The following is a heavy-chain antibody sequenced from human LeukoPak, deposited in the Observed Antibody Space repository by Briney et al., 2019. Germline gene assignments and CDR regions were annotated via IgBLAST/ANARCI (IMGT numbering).Heavy chain of an antibody. Sequence: ASVKVSCKASGYTLTSYGISWVRQAPGQGLEWMGWISAYNGNTNYAQKLQGRVTMTTDTSTSTAYMELRSLRSDDTAVYYCARDLSLSYDILTGYYSRYYYGMDVWGKGTTVTVPS. J-gene: IGHJ6*04. D-gene: IGHD3-9*01. CDR2: ISAYNGNT. V-gene: IGHV1-18*04. CDR3: ARDLSLSYDILTGYYSRYYYGMDV. CDR1: GYTLTSYG.